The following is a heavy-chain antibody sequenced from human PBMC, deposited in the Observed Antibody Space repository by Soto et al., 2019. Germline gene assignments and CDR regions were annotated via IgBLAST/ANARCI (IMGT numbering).Heavy chain of an antibody. CDR2: IYYSGST. D-gene: IGHD3-22*01. V-gene: IGHV4-31*03. Sequence: SETLSLTCTVSGGSISSGGYYWSWIRQHPGKGLGWIGYIYYSGSTYYNPSLKSRVTISVDTSKNQFSLKLSSVTAADTAVYYCARDQPYYYDNSFRFDPWGQGTLVTVSS. CDR3: ARDQPYYYDNSFRFDP. J-gene: IGHJ5*02. CDR1: GGSISSGGYY.